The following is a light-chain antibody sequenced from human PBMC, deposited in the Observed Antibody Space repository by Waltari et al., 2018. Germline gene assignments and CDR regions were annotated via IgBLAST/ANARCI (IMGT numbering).Light chain of an antibody. Sequence: QSALTQPASVSGSPGQSITIPCSGTSSDVGSYYLVSWYQQYPGEAPKVSISEDTKRPPGVSVRFSGSKSGNTASLTISGLQAEDEADYYCCSCSSSNTYWVFGGGTKLTVL. V-gene: IGLV2-23*01. CDR2: EDT. CDR3: CSCSSSNTYWV. J-gene: IGLJ3*02. CDR1: SSDVGSYYL.